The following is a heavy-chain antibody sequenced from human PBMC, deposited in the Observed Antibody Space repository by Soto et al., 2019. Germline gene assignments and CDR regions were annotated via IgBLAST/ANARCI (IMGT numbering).Heavy chain of an antibody. D-gene: IGHD5-18*01. J-gene: IGHJ3*02. CDR2: IKQDGTEK. CDR1: GFTFSRYW. CDR3: ARGDTPMITGMDSFDI. Sequence: AGGSLRLSCAASGFTFSRYWMNWVRQAPGKGLEWVANIKQDGTEKNNVDSVKGRFTISRDNARKSLYLQMDSLRAEDTAVYFCARGDTPMITGMDSFDIWGQGTMVTVSS. V-gene: IGHV3-7*01.